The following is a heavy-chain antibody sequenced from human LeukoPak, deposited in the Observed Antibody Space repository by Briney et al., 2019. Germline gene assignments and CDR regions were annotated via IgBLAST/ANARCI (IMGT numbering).Heavy chain of an antibody. CDR3: ARGGTYYYGSGSPPGLDY. D-gene: IGHD3-10*01. V-gene: IGHV3-33*01. CDR2: IWYDGNKK. Sequence: PGGSLRLSCAASGFTFSTFGMHSVRQAPDKGLAWVAIIWYDGNKKDYADFVKGRFTISRDNSKNTLFLQMNSLRAEDTAVYYCARGGTYYYGSGSPPGLDYWGQGTLVTVSS. J-gene: IGHJ4*02. CDR1: GFTFSTFG.